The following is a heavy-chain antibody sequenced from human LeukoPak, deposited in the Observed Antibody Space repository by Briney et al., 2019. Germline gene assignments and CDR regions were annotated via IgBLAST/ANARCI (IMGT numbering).Heavy chain of an antibody. J-gene: IGHJ5*02. D-gene: IGHD5-12*01. Sequence: KPSETLSLTCAVYGGSFSGYYWSWIRQPPGKGLEWIGEINHSGSTNYNPSLKSRVTISVDTSKNQFSLKLSSVTAADTAVYYCARPAHSGYDSWGQGTLVTVSS. CDR2: INHSGST. V-gene: IGHV4-34*01. CDR1: GGSFSGYY. CDR3: ARPAHSGYDS.